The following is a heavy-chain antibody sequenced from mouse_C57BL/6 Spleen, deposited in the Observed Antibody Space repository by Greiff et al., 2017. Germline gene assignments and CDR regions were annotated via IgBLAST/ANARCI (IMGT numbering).Heavy chain of an antibody. V-gene: IGHV1-80*01. D-gene: IGHD1-1*01. CDR2: IYPGDGDT. CDR3: ARSYITTVVAHYAMDY. Sequence: VKLQESGAELVKPGASVKISCKASGYAFSSYWMNWVKQRPGKGLEWIGQIYPGDGDTNYNGKFKGKATLTADKSSSTAYMQLSSLTSEDSAVYFCARSYITTVVAHYAMDYWGQGTSVTVSS. J-gene: IGHJ4*01. CDR1: GYAFSSYW.